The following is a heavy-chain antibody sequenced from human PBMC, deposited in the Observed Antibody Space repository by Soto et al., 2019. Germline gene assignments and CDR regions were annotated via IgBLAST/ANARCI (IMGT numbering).Heavy chain of an antibody. Sequence: QVQLQQWGAGLLKPSETLSLTCAVYGGSFSGYYWSWIRQPPGKGLEWIGEINHSGSTNYNPSLKSRVTISVDTSKNQFSLKLSSVTAADTAVYYSARASGGDYGGYYFDYWGQGTLVTVSS. J-gene: IGHJ4*02. CDR3: ARASGGDYGGYYFDY. CDR1: GGSFSGYY. CDR2: INHSGST. V-gene: IGHV4-34*01. D-gene: IGHD4-17*01.